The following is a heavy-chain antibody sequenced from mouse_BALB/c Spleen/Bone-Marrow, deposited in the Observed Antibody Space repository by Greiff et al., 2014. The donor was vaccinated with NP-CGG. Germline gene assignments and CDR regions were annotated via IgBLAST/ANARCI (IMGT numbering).Heavy chain of an antibody. D-gene: IGHD1-1*01. Sequence: DVKLEESGGGLVQPGGSRKLSCAASGFTFSSFGMHWVRQAPEKGLEWVAYISSGSSTIYYADTVMGRFTISRDNPKNTLFLQMTSLRSEDTAMYYCSRSGSSSSYFDYWGQGTSLTVSS. CDR1: GFTFSSFG. CDR3: SRSGSSSSYFDY. CDR2: ISSGSSTI. J-gene: IGHJ2*02. V-gene: IGHV5-17*02.